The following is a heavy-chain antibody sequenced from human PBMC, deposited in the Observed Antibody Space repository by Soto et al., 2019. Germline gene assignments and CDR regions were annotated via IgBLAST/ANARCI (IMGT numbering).Heavy chain of an antibody. CDR3: ARDSTYYYDIRANHFDY. CDR1: GYTFTSYY. J-gene: IGHJ4*02. D-gene: IGHD3-22*01. Sequence: ASVKVSCKASGYTFTSYYMHWVRQAPGQGLEWMGIINPSGGSTSYAQKFQGRVTMTRDTSTSTVYMELSSLRSEDTAVYYCARDSTYYYDIRANHFDYWGQGTLVTVS. V-gene: IGHV1-46*01. CDR2: INPSGGST.